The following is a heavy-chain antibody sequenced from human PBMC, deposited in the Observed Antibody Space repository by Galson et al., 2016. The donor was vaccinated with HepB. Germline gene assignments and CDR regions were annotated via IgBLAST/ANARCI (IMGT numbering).Heavy chain of an antibody. V-gene: IGHV5-51*01. D-gene: IGHD6-19*01. J-gene: IGHJ4*02. Sequence: QSGAEVKKPGESLKISCKDSGYSFTSNWVAWVRQMPGKGLEWMGIIYPADSDTRYSPSPQGQVTISADKSISTAYLQWDSLKASDTAIYYCARVMMVAGMFDSWGQGTLVTVSS. CDR2: IYPADSDT. CDR3: ARVMMVAGMFDS. CDR1: GYSFTSNW.